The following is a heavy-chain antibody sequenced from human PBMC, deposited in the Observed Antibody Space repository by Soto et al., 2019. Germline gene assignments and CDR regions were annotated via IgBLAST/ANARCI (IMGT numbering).Heavy chain of an antibody. V-gene: IGHV3-23*01. CDR1: GFTLSDHY. CDR3: AKGDSKYDFWSGYYPPLYYYYGMDV. D-gene: IGHD3-3*01. Sequence: GGSLRLSCAGSGFTLSDHYIDWVRQAPGKGLEWVSAISGSGGSTYYADSVKGRFTISRDNSKNTLYLQMNSLRAEDTAVYYCAKGDSKYDFWSGYYPPLYYYYGMDVWGQGTTVTVSS. J-gene: IGHJ6*02. CDR2: ISGSGGST.